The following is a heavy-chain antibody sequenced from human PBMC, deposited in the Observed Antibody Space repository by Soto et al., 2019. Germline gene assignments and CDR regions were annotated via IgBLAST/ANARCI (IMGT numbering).Heavy chain of an antibody. Sequence: SETLSLTCTVSGGSISNFYWSWIRQPPGKGLEWIGYVYYTGSTSYNPSLKRRVTFSADSSRGQFSLRLNSVTAADTAVYYCARTVLGPDLLAESFVQYSKYMDVWCTGTSVTVFS. J-gene: IGHJ6*03. CDR3: ARTVLGPDLLAESFVQYSKYMDV. CDR2: VYYTGST. CDR1: GGSISNFY. V-gene: IGHV4-59*08. D-gene: IGHD3-9*01.